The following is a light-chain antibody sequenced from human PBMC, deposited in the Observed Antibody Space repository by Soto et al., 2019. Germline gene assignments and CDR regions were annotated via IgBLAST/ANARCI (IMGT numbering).Light chain of an antibody. CDR3: QSYDSSLSALYV. CDR1: SSNIGAGHD. Sequence: QSVLTQPPSVAAAPGQRVTISCTRGSSNIGAGHDVHWYQHLPGTAPKLLIYGNSNRPSGVPDRFSGSKSGTSASLAITGLQAEDEADYYCQSYDSSLSALYVFGTGTKVTVL. CDR2: GNS. J-gene: IGLJ1*01. V-gene: IGLV1-40*01.